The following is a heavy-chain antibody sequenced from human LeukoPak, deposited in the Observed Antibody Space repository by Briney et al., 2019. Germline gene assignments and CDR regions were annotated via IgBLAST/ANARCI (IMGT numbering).Heavy chain of an antibody. D-gene: IGHD5-18*01. CDR2: VSSGFHA. J-gene: IGHJ4*02. CDR3: ARASGDIVETATMGSY. Sequence: GGSLRLSCTASGFTLGSHDMHWVRQIPGQGLEWVAAVSSGFHAFFADSVQGRFTISRDNAKNSLYLQMNSLRAEDTAVYYCARASGDIVETATMGSYWGQGTLVTVSS. V-gene: IGHV3-13*01. CDR1: GFTLGSHD.